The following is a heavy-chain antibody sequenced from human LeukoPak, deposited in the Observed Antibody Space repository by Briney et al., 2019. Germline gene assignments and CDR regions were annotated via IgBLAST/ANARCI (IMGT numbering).Heavy chain of an antibody. J-gene: IGHJ4*02. CDR1: GFTFSSYS. D-gene: IGHD6-13*01. Sequence: PGGSLRLSCAASGFTFSSYSMDWVRQAPGKGLEWVSSISSSSSYIYYADSVKGRFTISRDNAKSSLYLQMNSLRAEDTAVYYCARESPSSWNHWGQGTLVTVSS. V-gene: IGHV3-21*01. CDR3: ARESPSSWNH. CDR2: ISSSSSYI.